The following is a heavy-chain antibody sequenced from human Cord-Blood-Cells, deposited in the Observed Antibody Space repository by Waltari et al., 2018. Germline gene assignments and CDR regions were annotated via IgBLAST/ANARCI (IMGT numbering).Heavy chain of an antibody. CDR1: GGSISSSSYY. Sequence: QLQLQESGPGLVKPSETLSLTCTVSGGSISSSSYYWGWIRQPPGKGLEWIGSIYYSGGTYANPSLKSRVTISVDTSKNQFSLKLSSVTAADTAVYYCARRQKSIAADYFDYWGQGTLVTVSS. CDR3: ARRQKSIAADYFDY. D-gene: IGHD6-6*01. CDR2: IYYSGGT. J-gene: IGHJ4*02. V-gene: IGHV4-39*01.